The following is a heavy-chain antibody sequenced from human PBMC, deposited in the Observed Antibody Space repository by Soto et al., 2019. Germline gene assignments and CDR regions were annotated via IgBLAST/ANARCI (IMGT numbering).Heavy chain of an antibody. V-gene: IGHV3-15*01. Sequence: PGGSLRLSCAASGFTFSNAWMSWVRQAPGKGLEWVGRIKSKTDGGTTDYAAPVKGRPTISRDDSKNTLYLQMNSLKTEDTAVYYCTTDYDQRVYYDFWSGYRRYGMDVWGQGTTVTVSS. CDR1: GFTFSNAW. CDR3: TTDYDQRVYYDFWSGYRRYGMDV. D-gene: IGHD3-3*01. J-gene: IGHJ6*02. CDR2: IKSKTDGGTT.